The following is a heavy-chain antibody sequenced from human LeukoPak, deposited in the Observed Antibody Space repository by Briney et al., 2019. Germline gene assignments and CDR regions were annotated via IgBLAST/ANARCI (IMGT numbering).Heavy chain of an antibody. Sequence: ASVKVSCKASGYTFTSYGISWVRQAPGQGLEWMGWISAYNGNTNYAQKLQGRVTMTRNTSISTAYMELSSLRSEDTAVYYCARGLNFYYYYMDVWGKGTTVTISS. CDR1: GYTFTSYG. V-gene: IGHV1-18*01. CDR3: ARGLNFYYYYMDV. D-gene: IGHD2-8*01. J-gene: IGHJ6*03. CDR2: ISAYNGNT.